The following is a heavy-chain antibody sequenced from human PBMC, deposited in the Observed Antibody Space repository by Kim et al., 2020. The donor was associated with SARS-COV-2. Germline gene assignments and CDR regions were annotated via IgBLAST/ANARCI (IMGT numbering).Heavy chain of an antibody. Sequence: APVKGRFTISRDESKNTLYLQMNSLKTEDTAVYYCTTAGVYYDILTGYDYWGQGTLVTVSS. V-gene: IGHV3-15*01. CDR3: TTAGVYYDILTGYDY. D-gene: IGHD3-9*01. J-gene: IGHJ4*02.